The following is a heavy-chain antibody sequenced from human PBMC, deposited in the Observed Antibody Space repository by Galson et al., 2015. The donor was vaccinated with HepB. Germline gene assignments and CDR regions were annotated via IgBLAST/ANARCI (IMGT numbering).Heavy chain of an antibody. D-gene: IGHD6-13*01. CDR2: INAGNGNT. Sequence: SVKVSCKASGYTFTRYAMHWVRQAPGQRLEWMGWINAGNGNTKYSQKFQGRVTITRDTSASTAYMELSSLRSEDTAVYYCARAIAAAGFDYWGQGTLVTVSS. CDR1: GYTFTRYA. J-gene: IGHJ4*02. V-gene: IGHV1-3*01. CDR3: ARAIAAAGFDY.